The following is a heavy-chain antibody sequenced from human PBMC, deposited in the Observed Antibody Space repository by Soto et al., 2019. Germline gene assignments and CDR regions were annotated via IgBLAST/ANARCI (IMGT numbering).Heavy chain of an antibody. V-gene: IGHV3-48*01. CDR3: ASASGYCTNGVCYYYYMDV. Sequence: GGSLRLSCAASGFTFSSYSMNWVRQAPGKGLEWVSYISSSSSTIYYADSVKGRFTISRDNAKNSLYLQMNSLRAEDTAVYYCASASGYCTNGVCYYYYMDVWGKGTTVPVSS. J-gene: IGHJ6*03. D-gene: IGHD2-8*01. CDR2: ISSSSSTI. CDR1: GFTFSSYS.